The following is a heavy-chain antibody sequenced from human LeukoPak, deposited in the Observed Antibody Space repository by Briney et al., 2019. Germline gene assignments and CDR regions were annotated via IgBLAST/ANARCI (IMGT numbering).Heavy chain of an antibody. CDR2: ISHSGST. CDR3: ARGSGSYSYEDY. V-gene: IGHV4-34*01. J-gene: IGHJ4*02. D-gene: IGHD1-26*01. CDR1: GGSFSGYY. Sequence: PSETLSLTCAVYGGSFSGYYWSWIRQPPGTGLEWIGEISHSGSTNYNPSLKSRVTIPVDTSKNQFSLKLSSVTAADTAVYYCARGSGSYSYEDYWGQGTLVTVSS.